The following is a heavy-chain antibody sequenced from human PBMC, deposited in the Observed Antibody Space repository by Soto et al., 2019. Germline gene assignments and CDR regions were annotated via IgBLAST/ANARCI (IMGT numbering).Heavy chain of an antibody. V-gene: IGHV1-69*02. CDR2: IIPILGIA. J-gene: IGHJ1*01. CDR3: ARGYCSGGSCYEAEYFQH. D-gene: IGHD2-15*01. Sequence: SVKGSCKAAGGTFSSDTISWVRHAPGQGLEWMGRIIPILGIANYAQKFQGRVTITADKSTSTAYMELSSLRSEDTAVYYCARGYCSGGSCYEAEYFQHWGQGTLVTVSS. CDR1: GGTFSSDT.